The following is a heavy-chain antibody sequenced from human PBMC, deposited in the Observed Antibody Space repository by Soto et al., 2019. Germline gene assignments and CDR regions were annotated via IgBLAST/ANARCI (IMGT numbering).Heavy chain of an antibody. CDR1: GYIFVNYG. Sequence: QVQLVQSGDEVKKPGASVKVSCKASGYIFVNYGIAWVRQAPGQGLEWMGWISPYSGNTHYAGRVQGRLTITTDTSTSTAYMDLGSLTSDDTAVYDCAMVDNYVTPTPQDVWGEGTTVTVSS. J-gene: IGHJ6*04. D-gene: IGHD3-16*01. CDR2: ISPYSGNT. V-gene: IGHV1-18*01. CDR3: AMVDNYVTPTPQDV.